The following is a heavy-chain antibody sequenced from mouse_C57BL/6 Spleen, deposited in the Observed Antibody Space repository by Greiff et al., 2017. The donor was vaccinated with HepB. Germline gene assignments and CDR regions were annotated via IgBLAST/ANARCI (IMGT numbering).Heavy chain of an antibody. CDR1: GFTFSDYG. V-gene: IGHV5-17*01. CDR2: ISSGSSTI. CDR3: AGLWDAMDY. D-gene: IGHD1-1*02. Sequence: EVKLMESGGGLVKPGGSLKLSCAASGFTFSDYGMHWVRQAPEKGLEWVAYISSGSSTIYYADTVKGRFTISRDNAKNTLFLQMTSLRSEDTAMYYCAGLWDAMDYWGQGTSVTVSS. J-gene: IGHJ4*01.